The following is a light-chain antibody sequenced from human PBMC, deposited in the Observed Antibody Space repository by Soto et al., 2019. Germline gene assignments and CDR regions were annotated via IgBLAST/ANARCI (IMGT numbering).Light chain of an antibody. V-gene: IGKV1-8*01. CDR1: QGISSY. Sequence: AIRMTQSPSSFSASTGDRVTITCRASQGISSYLAWYQQKPGKAPKLLIYAASTLQSGVPSRFSGSGSGTDFTLTISCLQSEDFATYYSQQYYSYPWGFGQGTKVEIK. CDR3: QQYYSYPWG. J-gene: IGKJ1*01. CDR2: AAS.